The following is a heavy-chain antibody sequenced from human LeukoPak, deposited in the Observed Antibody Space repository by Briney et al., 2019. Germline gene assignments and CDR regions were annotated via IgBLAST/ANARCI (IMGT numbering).Heavy chain of an antibody. CDR2: FYHSGIT. CDR1: DYLIISAYY. V-gene: IGHV4-38-2*02. J-gene: IGHJ4*02. CDR3: ARISMVRGVPDYFDY. Sequence: SETLSLTCTVSDYLIISAYYWGWIRQPPGKGLEWIGSFYHSGITYYNPSLKSRVAISVDTSKNQFSLKVSSVTAADTAVYSCARISMVRGVPDYFDYWGQGTLVTVSS. D-gene: IGHD3-10*01.